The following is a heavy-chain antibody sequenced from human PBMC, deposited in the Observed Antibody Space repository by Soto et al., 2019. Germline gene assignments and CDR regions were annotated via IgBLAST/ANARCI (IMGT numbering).Heavy chain of an antibody. D-gene: IGHD2-21*01. Sequence: QVQLVESGGGVVQPGRSLRLSCAASGFTFSSYGMHWVRQAPGKGLEWVAVIWYDGSNKYYADSVKGRFTISRDNSKNKLYLQKNSLGAEGTAVYYWARESHIGGGGGYYYGMDVWGQGTTVTVSS. CDR2: IWYDGSNK. CDR1: GFTFSSYG. V-gene: IGHV3-33*01. J-gene: IGHJ6*02. CDR3: ARESHIGGGGGYYYGMDV.